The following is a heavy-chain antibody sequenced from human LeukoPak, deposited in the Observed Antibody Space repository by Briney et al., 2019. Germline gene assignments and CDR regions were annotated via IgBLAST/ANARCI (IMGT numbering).Heavy chain of an antibody. V-gene: IGHV3-73*01. CDR2: IRSKPDNYAT. CDR3: LRRGDDALDI. CDR1: GFTFNIAW. Sequence: GGSLRLSCAASGFTFNIAWMSWVRQASGKGLEWVGRIRSKPDNYATTYDASVKGRFTISRDDSRNTAYLQMNSLKTEDTAIYYCLRRGDDALDIWGQGTVVTVSS. J-gene: IGHJ3*02.